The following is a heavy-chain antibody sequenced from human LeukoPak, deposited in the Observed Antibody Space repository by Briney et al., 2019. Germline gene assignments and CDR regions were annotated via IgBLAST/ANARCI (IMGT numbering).Heavy chain of an antibody. V-gene: IGHV4-59*01. CDR2: IYYSGST. J-gene: IGHJ4*02. Sequence: PSETLSLTCTVSGGSISSYYWSWIRQPPGKGLEWIGYIYYSGSTNYNPSLKSRVTISVDTSKNQFSLKLSSVTAADTAVYYCARGPTYYDILTGYYQSPFDYWGQGTLVTVSS. CDR1: GGSISSYY. CDR3: ARGPTYYDILTGYYQSPFDY. D-gene: IGHD3-9*01.